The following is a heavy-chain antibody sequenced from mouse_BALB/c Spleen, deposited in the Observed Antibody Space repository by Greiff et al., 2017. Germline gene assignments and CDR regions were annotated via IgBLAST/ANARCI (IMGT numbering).Heavy chain of an antibody. CDR3: ARDAGIYYGYDGAMDY. CDR1: GFSLTGYG. Sequence: QVQLKQSGPGLVAPSQSLSITCPVPGFSLTGYGVNWVRQPPGKGLEWLGMIWGDGSTDYNSALKSRLSISKDNSKSQVFLKMNSLQTDDTARYYCARDAGIYYGYDGAMDYWGQGTSVTVSS. V-gene: IGHV2-6-7*01. D-gene: IGHD2-2*01. J-gene: IGHJ4*01. CDR2: IWGDGST.